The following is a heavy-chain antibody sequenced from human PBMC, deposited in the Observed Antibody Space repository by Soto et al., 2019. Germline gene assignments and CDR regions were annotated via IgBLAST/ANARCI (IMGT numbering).Heavy chain of an antibody. V-gene: IGHV4-38-2*01. J-gene: IGHJ4*02. CDR2: IYHSGST. CDR1: GYSISSGYY. CDR3: ASATYDYVWGSFRYPFDY. Sequence: SETLSLTCAVSGYSISSGYYWGWIRQPPGKGLEWIGSIYHSGSTYYNPSLKSRVTISVDTSKNQFSLKLSSVTAADTAVYYCASATYDYVWGSFRYPFDYWGQGTLVTVSS. D-gene: IGHD3-16*02.